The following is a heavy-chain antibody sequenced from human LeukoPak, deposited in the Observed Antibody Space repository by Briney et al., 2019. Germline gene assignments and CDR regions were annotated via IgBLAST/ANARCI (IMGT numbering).Heavy chain of an antibody. D-gene: IGHD2-2*01. CDR1: GFTFSSYG. CDR2: IWYDGSNK. Sequence: PGGSLRLSCAASGFTFSSYGMHWVRQAPGKGLEWVAVIWYDGSNKYYADSVKGRFTISRDNSKNTLYLQMNSLRAEDTAVYYCARGSCSSTSCYSPFDYWGQGTLVTVSS. J-gene: IGHJ4*02. CDR3: ARGSCSSTSCYSPFDY. V-gene: IGHV3-33*01.